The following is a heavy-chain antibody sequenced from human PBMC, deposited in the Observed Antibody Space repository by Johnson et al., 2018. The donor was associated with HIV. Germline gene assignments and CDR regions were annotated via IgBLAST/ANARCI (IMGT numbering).Heavy chain of an antibody. V-gene: IGHV3-48*01. Sequence: VQLVESGGGVVRPGGSLRLSCAASGFTFDDYGMSWVRQAPGKGLEWVSYISSSGSTIYYADSVKGRFTISRDNFKNTRYLQMNSLRAEDTAVYYCARDGRYCSGGSCPDAFDIWGQGTMVTVSS. CDR1: GFTFDDYG. CDR2: ISSSGSTI. D-gene: IGHD2-15*01. CDR3: ARDGRYCSGGSCPDAFDI. J-gene: IGHJ3*02.